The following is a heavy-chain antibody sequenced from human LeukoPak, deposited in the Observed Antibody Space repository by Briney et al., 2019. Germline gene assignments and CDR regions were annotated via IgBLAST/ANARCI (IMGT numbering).Heavy chain of an antibody. V-gene: IGHV1-24*01. CDR1: GYTLTELS. Sequence: GASVKVSCKVSGYTLTELSMHWVRQAPGKGLEWMGSVDPEDGETIYAQKFQGRVTMTEDTSTDTVYMELSSVTAADTAVYYCARLSPRFVVPAARVLGMGRWFDPWGQGTLVTVSS. J-gene: IGHJ5*02. D-gene: IGHD2-2*01. CDR2: VDPEDGET. CDR3: ARLSPRFVVPAARVLGMGRWFDP.